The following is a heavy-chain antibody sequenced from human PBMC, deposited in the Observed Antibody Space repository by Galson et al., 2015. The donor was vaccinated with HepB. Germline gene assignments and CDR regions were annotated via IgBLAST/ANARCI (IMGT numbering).Heavy chain of an antibody. J-gene: IGHJ6*02. D-gene: IGHD1-14*01. CDR1: GFTFRNYA. Sequence: SLRLSCAASGFTFRNYAMHWVRQAPGKGLEWVSMISYDGANRYLRDSVKGRLTVSRDNSRNTLFLEMSSLRPDDTAVYDCVRERGAARIWGQGTSVTVSS. CDR3: VRERGAARI. CDR2: ISYDGANR. V-gene: IGHV3-30-3*01.